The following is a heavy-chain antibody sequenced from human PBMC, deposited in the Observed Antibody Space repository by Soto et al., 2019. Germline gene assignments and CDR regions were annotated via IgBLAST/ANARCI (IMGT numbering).Heavy chain of an antibody. V-gene: IGHV3-23*01. CDR3: ARDYAQLPYYYYGMDV. J-gene: IGHJ6*02. CDR1: GFTFSSYA. CDR2: ISGSGGST. Sequence: GGSLRLSCAASGFTFSSYAMSWVRQAPGKGLEWVSAISGSGGSTYYADSVKGRFTISRDNSKNTLYLQMNSLRAEDTAVYYCARDYAQLPYYYYGMDVWGQGTTVTVSS. D-gene: IGHD2-2*01.